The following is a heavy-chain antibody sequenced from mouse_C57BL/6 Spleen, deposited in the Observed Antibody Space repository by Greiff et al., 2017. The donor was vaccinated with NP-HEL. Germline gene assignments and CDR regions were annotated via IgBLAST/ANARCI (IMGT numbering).Heavy chain of an antibody. J-gene: IGHJ1*03. CDR2: INPNNGGT. V-gene: IGHV1-18*01. D-gene: IGHD1-1*01. Sequence: EVKLMESGPELVKPGASVKIPCKASGYTFTDYNMDWVKQSHGKSLEWIGDINPNNGGTIYNQKFKGKATLTVDKSSSTAYMELRSLTSEDTAVYYCARGPYYYGSSRYWYFDVWGTGTTVTVSS. CDR3: ARGPYYYGSSRYWYFDV. CDR1: GYTFTDYN.